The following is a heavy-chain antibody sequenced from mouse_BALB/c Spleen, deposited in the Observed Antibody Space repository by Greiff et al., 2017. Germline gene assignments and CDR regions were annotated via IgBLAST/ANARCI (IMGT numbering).Heavy chain of an antibody. J-gene: IGHJ4*01. Sequence: QVQLQQSGAELVRPGASVTLSCKASGYTFTDYEMHWVKQTPVHGLEWIGAIDPETGGTAYNQKFKGKATLTADKSSSTAYMELRSLTSEDSAVYYCTRETGPCAMDYWGQGTSVTVSS. CDR1: GYTFTDYE. V-gene: IGHV1-15*01. CDR2: IDPETGGT. CDR3: TRETGPCAMDY.